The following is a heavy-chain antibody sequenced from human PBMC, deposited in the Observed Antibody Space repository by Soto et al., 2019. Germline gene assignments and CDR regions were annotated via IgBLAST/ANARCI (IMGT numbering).Heavy chain of an antibody. D-gene: IGHD3-3*01. CDR1: GYTFTSYD. J-gene: IGHJ4*02. V-gene: IGHV1-8*01. Sequence: ASVKVSCKASGYTFTSYDINWVRQATGQGLEWMGWMNPNSGNTGYAQKFQGRVTMTRNTSISTAYMELSSLRSEDTAVYYCARGSWLFWSGYLYYFDYWGQGTLVTVSS. CDR3: ARGSWLFWSGYLYYFDY. CDR2: MNPNSGNT.